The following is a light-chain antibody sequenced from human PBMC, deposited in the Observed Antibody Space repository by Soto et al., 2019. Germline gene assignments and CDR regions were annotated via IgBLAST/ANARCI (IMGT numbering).Light chain of an antibody. J-gene: IGKJ4*01. V-gene: IGKV3-20*01. CDR1: QSVSSNY. Sequence: EIVLTQSPGTLSLSPGERATLSCRASQSVSSNYLAWYQQKPGQAPRLLIYGASTRATGIPDRFSGSGSGTDFTLAISRLEPEVFAVYYCQQYDTSPFTFGGGTKVEI. CDR2: GAS. CDR3: QQYDTSPFT.